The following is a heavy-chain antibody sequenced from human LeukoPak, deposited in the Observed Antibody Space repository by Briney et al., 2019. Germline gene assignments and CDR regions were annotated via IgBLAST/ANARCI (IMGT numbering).Heavy chain of an antibody. J-gene: IGHJ3*02. CDR3: ASYTIFGVVNTSIEAFDI. CDR2: IYTSGST. V-gene: IGHV4-61*02. D-gene: IGHD3-3*01. Sequence: SETLSLTCTVSGGSISSGSYYWSWIRQPAGKGLEWIGRIYTSGSTNYNPSLKSRVTISVDTSKNQFSLKLSSVTAADTAVYYCASYTIFGVVNTSIEAFDIWGQGTMVTVSS. CDR1: GGSISSGSYY.